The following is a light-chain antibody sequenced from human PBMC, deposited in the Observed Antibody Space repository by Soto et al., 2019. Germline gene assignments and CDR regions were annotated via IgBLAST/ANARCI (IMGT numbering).Light chain of an antibody. CDR3: YSAAV. J-gene: IGLJ1*01. CDR2: KDS. CDR1: VLAKKY. Sequence: SSELTQPSSVSVSPGQTARITCSGDVLAKKYARWFQQKPGQAPVLVIYKDSERPSGIPERFSGSSSGTTVTLTISGAQVEDEADYYCYSAAVFGTGTKVTVL. V-gene: IGLV3-27*01.